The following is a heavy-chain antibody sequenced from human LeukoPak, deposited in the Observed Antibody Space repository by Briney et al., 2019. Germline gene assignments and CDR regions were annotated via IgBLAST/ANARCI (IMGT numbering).Heavy chain of an antibody. CDR3: AKEYYVLLVYALGGSFDY. J-gene: IGHJ4*02. CDR1: GFTFSSYA. D-gene: IGHD2-8*02. CDR2: ISGNGRST. Sequence: QPGGSLRLSCAASGFTFSSYAMSWVRQAPGKGLEWVSTISGNGRSTYYGDSVKGRFTISRGNSKNTLSLQMNSLRAEDTAVYYCAKEYYVLLVYALGGSFDYWGRGTLVTVSS. V-gene: IGHV3-23*01.